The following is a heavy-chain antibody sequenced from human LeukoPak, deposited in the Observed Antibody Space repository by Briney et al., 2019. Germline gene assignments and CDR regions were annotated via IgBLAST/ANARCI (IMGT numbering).Heavy chain of an antibody. J-gene: IGHJ4*02. CDR3: ARIHCSGGSCYSLDY. CDR2: ISSSSSYI. D-gene: IGHD2-15*01. Sequence: GGSLRLSCAASGFTFSSYSMNWVRQAPGKGLEWVSSISSSSSYIYYADSVKGRFTISRDNAKNSLYLQMNSPRAEDTAVYYCARIHCSGGSCYSLDYWGQGTLVTVSS. CDR1: GFTFSSYS. V-gene: IGHV3-21*01.